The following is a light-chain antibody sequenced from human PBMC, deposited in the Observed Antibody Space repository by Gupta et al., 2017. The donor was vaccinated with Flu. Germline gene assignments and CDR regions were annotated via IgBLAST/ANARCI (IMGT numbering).Light chain of an antibody. CDR2: DAS. CDR1: QSISNDY. CDR3: QHYGSLPG. V-gene: IGKV3-20*01. Sequence: EIVLTQSPGTLSLSPGEGATLSCRASQSISNDYLAWYQQKPGQAPRLLIYDASSRATGIPDRFSGSGSGTDFTLTIDRLEPQDFAVYYCQHYGSLPGFGQGTKLQIK. J-gene: IGKJ2*01.